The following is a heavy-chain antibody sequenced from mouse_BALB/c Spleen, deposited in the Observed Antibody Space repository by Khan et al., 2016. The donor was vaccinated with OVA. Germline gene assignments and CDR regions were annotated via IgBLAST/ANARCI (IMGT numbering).Heavy chain of an antibody. CDR2: INPSTGYT. CDR3: ARRGLRWDFDY. D-gene: IGHD1-1*01. CDR1: GYTFINYW. V-gene: IGHV1-7*01. J-gene: IGHJ2*01. Sequence: QVQLKQSGAELAKPGASVKMSCKASGYTFINYWILWVKQRPGQGLEWIGNINPSTGYTEYNQNFKDKATLTADKSSSTAYMQLSSLTSEDSAVYYCARRGLRWDFDYWGQGTTLTVSS.